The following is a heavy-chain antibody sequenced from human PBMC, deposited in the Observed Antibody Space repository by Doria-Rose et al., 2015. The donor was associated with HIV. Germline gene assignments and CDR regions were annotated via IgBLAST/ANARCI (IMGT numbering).Heavy chain of an antibody. D-gene: IGHD1-26*01. CDR2: ICYTGST. J-gene: IGHJ4*02. CDR3: ARVLSGTYDY. V-gene: IGHV4-59*01. CDR1: GGSISHYY. Sequence: QEQLQESGPRLVKPSETLSLTCSVSGGSISHYYWSWIRQPPGKGLEYIGDICYTGSTNYSYSLKSRVSISIDTSKNKFSLRLSSVTAADTAVYYCARVLSGTYDYWGQGTLVTVSS.